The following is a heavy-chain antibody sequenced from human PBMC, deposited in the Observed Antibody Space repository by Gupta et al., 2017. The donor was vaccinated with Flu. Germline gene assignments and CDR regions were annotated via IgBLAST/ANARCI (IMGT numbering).Heavy chain of an antibody. Sequence: QVQLVESGGGVVQPGRSLRLSCAASGFIFSTYGMNWVRQAPGKGLEWVSFIRFDGSNELYADSVKGRFTISKDNSKNTVYLQMSTLRADDTALYYCARAIRDGSGTGRFFDYWGQGTLVAVSS. CDR2: IRFDGSNE. J-gene: IGHJ4*02. V-gene: IGHV3-33*01. D-gene: IGHD3-10*01. CDR1: GFIFSTYG. CDR3: ARAIRDGSGTGRFFDY.